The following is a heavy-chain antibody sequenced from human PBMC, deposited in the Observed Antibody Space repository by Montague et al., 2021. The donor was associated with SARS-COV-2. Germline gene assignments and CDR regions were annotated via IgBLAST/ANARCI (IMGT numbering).Heavy chain of an antibody. CDR1: GFTFSSYG. CDR3: ANRGVRYFDAQGVWCYFDY. Sequence: SLRLSCAASGFTFSSYGMTWVRQAPGKGLEWVSTISDSGGSTYYADSVKGRFTISRGNSKNTLYLQMNSLRAEDTAVYYCANRGVRYFDAQGVWCYFDYWGQGTLVTVSS. J-gene: IGHJ4*02. V-gene: IGHV3-23*01. CDR2: ISDSGGST. D-gene: IGHD3-9*01.